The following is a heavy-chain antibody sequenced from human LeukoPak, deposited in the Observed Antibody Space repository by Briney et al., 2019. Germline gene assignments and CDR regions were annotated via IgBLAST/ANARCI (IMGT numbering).Heavy chain of an antibody. Sequence: SVTVSCKASGYTFTDYYMHWVRQAPGQGFEWMGWINPNDGNTNYAQKFQGRVTMTRDTSISTAHMEVSRLRSDDTAVYYCARANFLYCSSSTCLFDYWGQGTLVTVSS. CDR2: INPNDGNT. J-gene: IGHJ4*02. D-gene: IGHD2-2*01. V-gene: IGHV1-2*02. CDR1: GYTFTDYY. CDR3: ARANFLYCSSSTCLFDY.